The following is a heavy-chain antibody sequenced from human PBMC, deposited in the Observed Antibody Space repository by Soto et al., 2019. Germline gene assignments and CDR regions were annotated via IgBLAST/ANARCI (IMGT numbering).Heavy chain of an antibody. Sequence: EVQLVESGGGLVKPGGSLRLSCAAPGFTFSSYSMNWVRQAPGKGLEWVSSISSSSSYIYYADSVKGRFTISRDNAKNSLYLQMNSLRAEDTAVYYCARRPVGATIDYWGQGTLVTVSS. D-gene: IGHD1-26*01. CDR3: ARRPVGATIDY. CDR1: GFTFSSYS. J-gene: IGHJ4*02. V-gene: IGHV3-21*01. CDR2: ISSSSSYI.